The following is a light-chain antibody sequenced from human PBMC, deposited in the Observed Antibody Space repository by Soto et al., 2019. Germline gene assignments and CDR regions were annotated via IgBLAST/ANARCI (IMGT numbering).Light chain of an antibody. Sequence: QSVLTQPPSASGSPGQSVTISCTGTSSDVGGYNYVSWYQQHPGKAPKLMIYEVSKRPSGVPDRFSGSKFGNTASLTVSGLQADDEADYYCSSYGGSNTFGVFGTGTKLTVL. J-gene: IGLJ1*01. CDR1: SSDVGGYNY. CDR2: EVS. CDR3: SSYGGSNTFGV. V-gene: IGLV2-8*01.